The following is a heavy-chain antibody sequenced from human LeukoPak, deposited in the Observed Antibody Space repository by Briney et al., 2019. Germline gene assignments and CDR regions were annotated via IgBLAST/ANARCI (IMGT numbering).Heavy chain of an antibody. J-gene: IGHJ4*02. Sequence: GGSLRLSCAASGFTFSSYAMHWVRQAPGKGLEWVAVISYDGSNKYYADSVKGRFTISRDNSKNTLYLQMNSLRAEDTAVYYCARDWGILSYWGQGTLVTVSS. V-gene: IGHV3-30-3*01. CDR2: ISYDGSNK. CDR1: GFTFSSYA. D-gene: IGHD3-16*01. CDR3: ARDWGILSY.